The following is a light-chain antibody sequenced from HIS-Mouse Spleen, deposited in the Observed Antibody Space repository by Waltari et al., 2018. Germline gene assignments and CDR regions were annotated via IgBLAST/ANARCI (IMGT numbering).Light chain of an antibody. Sequence: DTQITQSPSTLSPSVGDRVTITCRASQSISSWLAWYQQKPGKAPKLLIYKASSLESGVPSRFSGSGSGTEFTLTISSLQPDDFATYYCQQYRTFGQGTKVEIK. CDR1: QSISSW. J-gene: IGKJ1*01. CDR2: KAS. CDR3: QQYRT. V-gene: IGKV1-5*03.